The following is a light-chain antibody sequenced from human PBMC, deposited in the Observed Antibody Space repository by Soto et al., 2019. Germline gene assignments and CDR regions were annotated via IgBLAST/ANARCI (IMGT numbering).Light chain of an antibody. J-gene: IGKJ5*01. CDR1: QSVNSN. CDR2: GIS. V-gene: IGKV3-15*01. Sequence: EIVLSQSRGTLSLSPGESSTLSRRARQSVNSNYLAWYQQHPGQPPRLLIYGISTRATGVPARFSGSGSGTEFTLTISSLQSDDLAVYYCQKYNNWPPITFGQGTRLEIK. CDR3: QKYNNWPPIT.